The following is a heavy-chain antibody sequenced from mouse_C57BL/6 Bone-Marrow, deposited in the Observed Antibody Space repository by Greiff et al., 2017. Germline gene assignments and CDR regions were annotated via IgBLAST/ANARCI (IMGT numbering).Heavy chain of an antibody. Sequence: QVQLKQSGPGLVQPSQSLSITCTVSGFSLTSYGVHWVRQSPGQGLEWLGVIWRGGSTDYNAAFISRLSISKANSKCQVFFKMNSLQADDTAIYYCARKGEAGFAYWGQGTLVTVSA. CDR2: IWRGGST. CDR3: ARKGEAGFAY. V-gene: IGHV2-2*01. CDR1: GFSLTSYG. J-gene: IGHJ3*01.